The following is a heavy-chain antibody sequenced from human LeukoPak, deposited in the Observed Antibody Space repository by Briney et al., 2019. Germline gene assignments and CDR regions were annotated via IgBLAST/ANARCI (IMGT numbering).Heavy chain of an antibody. D-gene: IGHD2-2*01. V-gene: IGHV4-34*01. Sequence: SETLSLTCAVYGGSFSGYYWSWIRQPPGKGLEWIGEINHSGSTNYKPSLKSRVTISVDTSKNQFSLKLSSVTAADTAVYYCACTDIVVVPAAISWDYWGQGTLVTVSS. CDR3: ACTDIVVVPAAISWDY. J-gene: IGHJ4*02. CDR2: INHSGST. CDR1: GGSFSGYY.